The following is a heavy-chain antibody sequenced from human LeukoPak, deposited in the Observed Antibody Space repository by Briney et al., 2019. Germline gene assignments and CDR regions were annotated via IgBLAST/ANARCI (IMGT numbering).Heavy chain of an antibody. D-gene: IGHD5-24*01. V-gene: IGHV3-30-3*01. CDR2: ISYDGSNK. CDR3: ARGWLQFLLDY. CDR1: GFTFSSYA. J-gene: IGHJ4*02. Sequence: AGGSRRFSGAASGFTFSSYAMNWVRQAPGKGREGVAVISYDGSNKYYADSVKGRFTISRDNSKNTLYLQMNSLRAEDTAVYYCARGWLQFLLDYWGQGTLVTVSS.